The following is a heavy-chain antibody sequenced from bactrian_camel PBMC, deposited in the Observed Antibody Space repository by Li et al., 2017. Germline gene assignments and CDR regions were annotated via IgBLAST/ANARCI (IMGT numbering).Heavy chain of an antibody. CDR1: GCTSNSYC. V-gene: IGHV3S1*01. D-gene: IGHD7*01. CDR2: IAADGTT. Sequence: HVQLVESGGGSVQAGGSLRLSCAASGCTSNSYCMGWFRQAPGKGRGGLAAIAADGTTAYADSVKGRFTISKDDAKNTLYLQLDNLKTEDTGVYYCSTGTSRGQGTQVTVS. J-gene: IGHJ4*01.